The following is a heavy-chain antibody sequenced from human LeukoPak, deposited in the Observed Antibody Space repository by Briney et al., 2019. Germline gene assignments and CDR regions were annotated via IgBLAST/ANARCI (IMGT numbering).Heavy chain of an antibody. Sequence: SETLSLTCAVYGGSFSGYYWSWIRQPPGKGLEWIGEINHSGSTNYNPSLKSRVTIPVDTSKNQFSLKLSSVTAADTAVYYCARQMYYYGSGSYRPLDETPFDPWGQGTLVTVSS. D-gene: IGHD3-10*01. CDR1: GGSFSGYY. V-gene: IGHV4-34*01. CDR3: ARQMYYYGSGSYRPLDETPFDP. J-gene: IGHJ5*02. CDR2: INHSGST.